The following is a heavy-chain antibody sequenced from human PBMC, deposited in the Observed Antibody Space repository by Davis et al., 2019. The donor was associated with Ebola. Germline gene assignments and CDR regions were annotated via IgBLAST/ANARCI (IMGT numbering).Heavy chain of an antibody. CDR3: ARDYRPAIVVAVAADSGAEY. Sequence: PGGSLRLSCAASGFTFSSYWMSWVRQAPGKGLEWVANIKQDGSEKYYVDSVKGRFTISRDNSKNTLYLQMNSLRAEDTAVYYCARDYRPAIVVAVAADSGAEYWGQGTLVTVSS. D-gene: IGHD2-15*01. J-gene: IGHJ4*02. CDR2: IKQDGSEK. CDR1: GFTFSSYW. V-gene: IGHV3-7*01.